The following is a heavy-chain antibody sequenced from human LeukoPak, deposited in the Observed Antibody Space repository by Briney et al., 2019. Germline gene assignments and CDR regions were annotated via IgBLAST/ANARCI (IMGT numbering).Heavy chain of an antibody. D-gene: IGHD3-22*01. CDR2: VYPADSDT. J-gene: IGHJ4*02. Sequence: GESLKISCNGFGYSFTSHWIGWVRQMPGKGLEWMGVVYPADSDTSYSPSFQGQVTLSADKSISTAYLQWSSVKASDTAMYFCARVRYDSSGYYTFDHWGQGTLVTVSS. CDR1: GYSFTSHW. V-gene: IGHV5-51*01. CDR3: ARVRYDSSGYYTFDH.